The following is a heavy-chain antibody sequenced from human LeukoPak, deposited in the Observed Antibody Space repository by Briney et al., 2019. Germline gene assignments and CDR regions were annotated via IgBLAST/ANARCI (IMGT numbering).Heavy chain of an antibody. Sequence: PSQTLSLTCTVSGGSISSGGYYWSWIRQHPGKGLEWIGYIYYSGSTYYNPSLKSRVTISVDTSKNQFSLKLSSVTAADTAVYYCAKARPSERNHIAAAGPGRGKYYFDYWGQGTLVTVSS. CDR3: AKARPSERNHIAAAGPGRGKYYFDY. CDR1: GGSISSGGYY. V-gene: IGHV4-31*03. D-gene: IGHD6-13*01. J-gene: IGHJ4*02. CDR2: IYYSGST.